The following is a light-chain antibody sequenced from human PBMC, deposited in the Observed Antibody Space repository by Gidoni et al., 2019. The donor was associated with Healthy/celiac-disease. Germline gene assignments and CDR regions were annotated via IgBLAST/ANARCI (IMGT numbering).Light chain of an antibody. CDR3: QQRSNWPPV. Sequence: EIVLTQSPATLSLSPGERATLSCRASQSVSSYLAWYQQKPGQAPRLLIHDASNRATGIPARFSGSGSGTDFTLTISSLEPEDFAVYYCQQRSNWPPVFGGGTKVEIK. V-gene: IGKV3-11*01. CDR1: QSVSSY. CDR2: DAS. J-gene: IGKJ4*01.